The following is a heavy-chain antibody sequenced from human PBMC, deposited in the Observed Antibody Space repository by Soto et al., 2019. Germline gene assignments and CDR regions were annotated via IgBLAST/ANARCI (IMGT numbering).Heavy chain of an antibody. D-gene: IGHD3-16*01. J-gene: IGHJ4*02. CDR2: ISGSGYNT. CDR1: GFTFSSYA. CDR3: AKKQATDWGSFDS. Sequence: GGSLRLSCAASGFTFSSYAMSWVRQAPGKGLEWVSAISGSGYNTYYADSVKGRFTISRDNSKNTLYLQMNSPRVEDTAVYYWAKKQATDWGSFDSGGKGALATFPS. V-gene: IGHV3-23*01.